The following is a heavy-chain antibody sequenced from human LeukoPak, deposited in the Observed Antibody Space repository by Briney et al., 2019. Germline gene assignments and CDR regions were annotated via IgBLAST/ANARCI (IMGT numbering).Heavy chain of an antibody. CDR1: GGSISSYY. J-gene: IGHJ4*02. V-gene: IGHV4-59*13. CDR3: AKDQDYGDYAWYFDY. D-gene: IGHD4-17*01. Sequence: SETLSLTCTVSGGSISSYYWSWIRQPPGKGLEWIGYIYYSGSTNYNPSLKSRVTISVDTSKNQFSLKLSSVTAADTAVYYCAKDQDYGDYAWYFDYWGQGTLVTVSS. CDR2: IYYSGST.